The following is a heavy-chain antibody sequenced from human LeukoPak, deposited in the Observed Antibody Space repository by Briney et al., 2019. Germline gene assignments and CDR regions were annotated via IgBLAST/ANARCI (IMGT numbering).Heavy chain of an antibody. J-gene: IGHJ4*02. CDR3: ARVCSGGSCYSGH. V-gene: IGHV1-18*01. CDR1: GYTFISHG. CDR2: ISAYNGNT. D-gene: IGHD2-15*01. Sequence: ASVKVSCKASGYTFISHGISWVRQAPGQGLEWMGWISAYNGNTNYAQKLQGRVTMTTDTSTSTAYMELRSLRSDDTAVYYCARVCSGGSCYSGHWGQGTLVTVSS.